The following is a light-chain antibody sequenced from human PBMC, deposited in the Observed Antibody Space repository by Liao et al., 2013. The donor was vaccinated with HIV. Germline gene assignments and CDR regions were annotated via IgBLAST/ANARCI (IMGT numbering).Light chain of an antibody. CDR1: RLGDKH. V-gene: IGLV3-1*01. Sequence: SYELTQPPSVSVSPGQTASITCSGDRLGDKHACWFQQKPGQSPVLVIYQDTKRPSGIPERFSGSKSGNTATVTISGTQAMDEADYYCQAWDSSTAVFGGGTKLTVL. J-gene: IGLJ2*01. CDR2: QDT. CDR3: QAWDSSTAV.